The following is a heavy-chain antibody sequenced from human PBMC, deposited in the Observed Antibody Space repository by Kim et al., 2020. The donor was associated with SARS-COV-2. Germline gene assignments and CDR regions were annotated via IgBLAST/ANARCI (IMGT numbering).Heavy chain of an antibody. V-gene: IGHV3-30-3*01. CDR2: ISYDGSNK. CDR3: ARDRAHIVVVTAILSYAFDI. CDR1: GFTFSSYA. J-gene: IGHJ3*02. Sequence: GGSLRLSCAASGFTFSSYAMHWVRQAPGKGLEWVAVISYDGSNKYYADSVKGRFTISRDNSKNTLYLQMNSLRAEDTAVYYCARDRAHIVVVTAILSYAFDIWGQGTMVTVSS. D-gene: IGHD2-21*02.